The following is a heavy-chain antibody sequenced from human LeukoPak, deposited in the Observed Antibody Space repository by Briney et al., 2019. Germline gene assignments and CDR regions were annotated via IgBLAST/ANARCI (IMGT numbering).Heavy chain of an antibody. Sequence: PGGSLRLSCAASGFTFDDYAMHWVRQAPGKGLVWVSGISWNSGSIGYADSVKGRFTISRDNAKNSLYLQMNSLRAEDTALYYCAKDRVAGYYYGMDVWGQGTTVTVSS. CDR1: GFTFDDYA. V-gene: IGHV3-9*01. D-gene: IGHD6-19*01. CDR2: ISWNSGSI. J-gene: IGHJ6*02. CDR3: AKDRVAGYYYGMDV.